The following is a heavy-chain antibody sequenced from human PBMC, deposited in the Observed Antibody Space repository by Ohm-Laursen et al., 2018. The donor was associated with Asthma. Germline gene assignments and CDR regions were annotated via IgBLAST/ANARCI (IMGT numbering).Heavy chain of an antibody. CDR3: ARDVMEWYLPAFDF. D-gene: IGHD3-3*01. CDR2: GGSYYDGGLK. CDR1: GFTFSSYG. V-gene: IGHV3-30*03. J-gene: IGHJ4*02. Sequence: SLRLSCAASGFTFSSYGMHWVRQAPGKGLEWVAVGGSYYDGGLKYYADSVDGRFTVSRDDSKNTLYLQMNSLRPDDTAVYYCARDVMEWYLPAFDFWGQGTLVTVSS.